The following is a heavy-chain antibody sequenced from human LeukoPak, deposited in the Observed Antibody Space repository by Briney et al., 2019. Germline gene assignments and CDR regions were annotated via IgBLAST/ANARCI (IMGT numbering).Heavy chain of an antibody. D-gene: IGHD4-17*01. J-gene: IGHJ4*02. CDR3: AKDRSDYGDYKIDY. CDR1: GFSFSTYA. V-gene: IGHV3-23*01. CDR2: ISGGGDYT. Sequence: GGSLRLSCAASGFSFSTYAMSWVRQAPGKGLELVSSISGGGDYTHYADSVKGRFTISRDNSKNTVFLQMNSLRAEDTAVYYCAKDRSDYGDYKIDYWGQGTLVTVSS.